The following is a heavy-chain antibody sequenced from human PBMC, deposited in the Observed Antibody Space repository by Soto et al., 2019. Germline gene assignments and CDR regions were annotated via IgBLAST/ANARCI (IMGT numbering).Heavy chain of an antibody. J-gene: IGHJ4*02. D-gene: IGHD2-15*01. Sequence: QVQLVESGGGVVQPGRSLRLSCAASGFSFSSYAMHWVRQAPGKGLEWVADIPYDESEKYYADSVKGRFTISRDNSKNTLSQSLYSLRPEDTAVYYCAYPYVVVVGPASAGLTDWGQGTLVTVSS. V-gene: IGHV3-30*03. CDR3: AYPYVVVVGPASAGLTD. CDR2: IPYDESEK. CDR1: GFSFSSYA.